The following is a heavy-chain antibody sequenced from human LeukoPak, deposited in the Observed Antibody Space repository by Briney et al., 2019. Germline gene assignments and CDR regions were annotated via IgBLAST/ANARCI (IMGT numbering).Heavy chain of an antibody. CDR2: ISGSGGST. D-gene: IGHD3-3*01. Sequence: PGGSLRLSCAASGFTFSSYAMSWVRQAPGKGLEWVSAISGSGGSTYYADSVKGRFTISRDNSKNTLYLQMNSLRAEDTAVYYCASNGRDFWGGPFDYWGQGTLVTVSS. V-gene: IGHV3-23*01. CDR1: GFTFSSYA. CDR3: ASNGRDFWGGPFDY. J-gene: IGHJ4*02.